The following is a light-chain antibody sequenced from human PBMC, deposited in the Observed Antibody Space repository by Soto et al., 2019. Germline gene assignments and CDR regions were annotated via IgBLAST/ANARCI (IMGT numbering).Light chain of an antibody. J-gene: IGKJ1*01. Sequence: EIVMTQSPATLSVSPGERATLSCSASQSVSSTFAWYQQKSGQAPRLLIYGASTRATGIPARFSGSGSGTEFTHTSRSLQSEDFAVYFCQHYNSLRPSTFGHGTKVEMK. V-gene: IGKV3-15*01. CDR2: GAS. CDR1: QSVSST. CDR3: QHYNSLRPST.